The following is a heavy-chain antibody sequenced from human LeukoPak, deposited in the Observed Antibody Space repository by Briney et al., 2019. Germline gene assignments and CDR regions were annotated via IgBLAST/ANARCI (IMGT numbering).Heavy chain of an antibody. CDR1: GFTFSSYS. D-gene: IGHD2-15*01. J-gene: IGHJ4*02. CDR2: ISSSSSYI. Sequence: GGSLRLSCAASGFTFSSYSMNWVRQAPGKGLEWVSSISSSSSYIYYADSVKGRFTISRDNAKNSLYLQMNSLRAEDTAVCYCARDYCSGGSCYSFDYWGQGTLVTVSS. CDR3: ARDYCSGGSCYSFDY. V-gene: IGHV3-21*01.